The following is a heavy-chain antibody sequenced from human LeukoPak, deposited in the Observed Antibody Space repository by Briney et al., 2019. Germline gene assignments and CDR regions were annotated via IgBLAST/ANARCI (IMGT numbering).Heavy chain of an antibody. Sequence: VASVKVPCKASGYTFTGYYMHWVRQAPGQGLEWMGWTNPNSGGTNYAQTFQDRVTMTRDTSISTAYMELSRLRSDDTAVYYCARDSRIYDAFDIWGQGTMVTVSS. V-gene: IGHV1-2*02. CDR2: TNPNSGGT. D-gene: IGHD1-14*01. J-gene: IGHJ3*02. CDR3: ARDSRIYDAFDI. CDR1: GYTFTGYY.